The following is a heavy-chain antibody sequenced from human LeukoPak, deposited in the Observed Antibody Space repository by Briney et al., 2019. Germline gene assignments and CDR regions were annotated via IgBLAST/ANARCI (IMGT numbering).Heavy chain of an antibody. V-gene: IGHV4-34*01. J-gene: IGHJ5*02. CDR1: GFTFGSYE. Sequence: PGGSLRLSCAASGFTFGSYEMNWIRQPPGKGLEWIGEINHSGSTNYNPSLKSRVTISVDTSKNQFSLKLSSVTAADTAVYYCARLAIAAAGFDPWGQGTLVTVSS. CDR2: INHSGST. CDR3: ARLAIAAAGFDP. D-gene: IGHD6-13*01.